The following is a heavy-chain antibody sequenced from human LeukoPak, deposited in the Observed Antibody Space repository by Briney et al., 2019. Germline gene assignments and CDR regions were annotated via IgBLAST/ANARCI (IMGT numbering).Heavy chain of an antibody. J-gene: IGHJ6*02. CDR3: ARAEDIAVAGNYGMDV. CDR2: ISSSSSYI. V-gene: IGHV3-21*01. Sequence: GGSLRLSCAASGFTFSSYSMNWVRQAPGKGLEWVSSISSSSSYIYYADSVKGRFTISRDNAKNSLYLQMNGLRAEDTAVYYCARAEDIAVAGNYGMDVWGQGTTVTVSS. CDR1: GFTFSSYS. D-gene: IGHD6-19*01.